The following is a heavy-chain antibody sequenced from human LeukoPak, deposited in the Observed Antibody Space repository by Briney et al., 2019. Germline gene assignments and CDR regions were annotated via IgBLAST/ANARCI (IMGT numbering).Heavy chain of an antibody. V-gene: IGHV3-30*18. D-gene: IGHD3-10*01. Sequence: GGSLRLSCAASGFTFSHYGVHWVRQAPGKGLEWVAVISYDGSNKYYADSVKGRFTISRDNSKNTLYLQMNSLRAEDTAVYYCAKDLNGSGIYWGQGTLVTVSS. CDR3: AKDLNGSGIY. CDR1: GFTFSHYG. CDR2: ISYDGSNK. J-gene: IGHJ4*02.